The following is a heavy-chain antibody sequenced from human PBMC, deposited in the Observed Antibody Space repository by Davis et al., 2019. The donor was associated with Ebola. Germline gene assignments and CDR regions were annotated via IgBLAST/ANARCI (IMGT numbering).Heavy chain of an antibody. CDR2: ISSSSSYI. CDR1: GFTFSSYS. CDR3: ARQTTVTTRGSWFEP. V-gene: IGHV3-21*01. D-gene: IGHD4-17*01. J-gene: IGHJ5*02. Sequence: PGGSLRLSCAASGFTFSSYSMNWVRQAPGKGLEWVSSISSSSSYIYYADSVKGRFTISRGNAKNSLYLQMNSLRAEDTAVYYCARQTTVTTRGSWFEPWGQGTLVTVSS.